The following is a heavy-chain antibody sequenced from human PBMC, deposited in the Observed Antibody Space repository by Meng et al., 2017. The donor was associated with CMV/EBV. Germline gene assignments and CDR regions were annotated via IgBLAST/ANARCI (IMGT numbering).Heavy chain of an antibody. CDR3: ASITRRYSSGWYVGSHGVQNDY. V-gene: IGHV4-34*01. Sequence: SETLSLTCAVYGGSFSGYYWSWIRQPPGKGLEWIGEINHSGSTNYNPSLKSRVTISVDTSKNEFSLKLSSVTAADTAVYYCASITRRYSSGWYVGSHGVQNDYWGQGTLVTVSS. J-gene: IGHJ4*02. CDR1: GGSFSGYY. CDR2: INHSGST. D-gene: IGHD6-19*01.